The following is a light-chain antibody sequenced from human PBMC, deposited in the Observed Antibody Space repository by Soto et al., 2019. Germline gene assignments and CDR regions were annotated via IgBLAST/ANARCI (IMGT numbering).Light chain of an antibody. CDR2: EGS. V-gene: IGLV2-23*01. CDR3: CSYAGSSVVV. CDR1: SSDVGSYNL. Sequence: QSVLTQPASVSGSPGQSITISCTGTSSDVGSYNLVSWYQQHPGKAPKLMIYEGSKRPSGVSNRFSGSKSGNTASLTISGLQAEDEAEYYCCSYAGSSVVVFGGGTKLTVL. J-gene: IGLJ2*01.